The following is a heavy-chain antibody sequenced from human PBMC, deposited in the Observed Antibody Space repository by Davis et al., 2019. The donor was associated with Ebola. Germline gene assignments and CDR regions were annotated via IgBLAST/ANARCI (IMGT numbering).Heavy chain of an antibody. CDR2: ISSSGSTI. D-gene: IGHD3-16*01. V-gene: IGHV3-11*01. Sequence: PGGSLRLSCAASGFSFSNYAMSWVRQAPGKGLEWVSYISSSGSTIYYADSVKGRFTISRDNAKNSLYLQMNSLRAEDTAVYYCARDGEVLGSVVFHSGMDVWGKGTTVTVSS. CDR1: GFSFSNYA. CDR3: ARDGEVLGSVVFHSGMDV. J-gene: IGHJ6*04.